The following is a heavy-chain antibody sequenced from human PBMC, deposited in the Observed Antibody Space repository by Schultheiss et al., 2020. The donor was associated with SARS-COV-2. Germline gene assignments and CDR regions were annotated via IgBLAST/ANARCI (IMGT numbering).Heavy chain of an antibody. V-gene: IGHV3-30-3*01. CDR1: GFTFSTSA. D-gene: IGHD3/OR15-3a*01. CDR3: AKDGLSGRANGAAVNGNALYIFDS. Sequence: GGSLRLSCAASGFTFSTSAMHWVRQSPGKGLEWVAVISFDGVNKNYADSLEGRFTISRDNFKNTLYLQMNSLRGDDTAVYYCAKDGLSGRANGAAVNGNALYIFDSWGPGALVTVSS. J-gene: IGHJ4*02. CDR2: ISFDGVNK.